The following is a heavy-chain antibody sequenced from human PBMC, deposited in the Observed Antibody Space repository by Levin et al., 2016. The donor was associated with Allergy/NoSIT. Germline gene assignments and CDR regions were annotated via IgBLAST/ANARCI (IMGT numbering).Heavy chain of an antibody. V-gene: IGHV1-69*04. CDR3: AREGDGYNPYYYYGMDV. J-gene: IGHJ6*02. D-gene: IGHD5-24*01. CDR2: IIPILGIA. Sequence: WVRQAPGQGLEWMGRIIPILGIANYAQKFQGRVTITADKSTSTAYMELSSLRSEDTAVYYCAREGDGYNPYYYYGMDVWGQGTTVTVSS.